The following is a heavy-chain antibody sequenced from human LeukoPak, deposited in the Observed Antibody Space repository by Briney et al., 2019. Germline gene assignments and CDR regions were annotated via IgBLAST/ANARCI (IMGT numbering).Heavy chain of an antibody. CDR1: GFTFRSCA. V-gene: IGHV3-23*01. CDR2: ISVSGEST. Sequence: PGGSLRLSCAASGFTFRSCAMSWVRQAPGKGLEWVSAISVSGESTYYADSVKGRFTISRDNSRNTVYLQMNSLRAEDTAIYYCAKDERTLTMLRGVXXXFDHWGLGTLVTVSS. D-gene: IGHD3-10*01. J-gene: IGHJ4*02. CDR3: AKDERTLTMLRGVXXXFDH.